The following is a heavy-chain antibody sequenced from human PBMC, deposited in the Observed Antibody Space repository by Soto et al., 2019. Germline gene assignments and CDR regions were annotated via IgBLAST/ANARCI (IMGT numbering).Heavy chain of an antibody. CDR3: ARSRPLYDFWSGPHNPTGWFDP. Sequence: SETLSLTCTVSGGSISSSSYYWGWIRQPPGKGLEWIGSIYYSGSTYYNPSLKSRVTISVDTSKNQFSLKLSSVTAADTAVYYCARSRPLYDFWSGPHNPTGWFDPWGQGTLVTVSS. D-gene: IGHD3-3*01. V-gene: IGHV4-39*01. CDR1: GGSISSSSYY. CDR2: IYYSGST. J-gene: IGHJ5*02.